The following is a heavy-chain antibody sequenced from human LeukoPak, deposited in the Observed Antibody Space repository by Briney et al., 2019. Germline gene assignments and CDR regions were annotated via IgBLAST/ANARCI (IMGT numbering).Heavy chain of an antibody. V-gene: IGHV3-30-3*01. CDR2: ISYDGSNK. CDR1: GFTFSSYA. J-gene: IGHJ4*02. Sequence: GRSLRLSCAASGFTFSSYAMYWVRQAPGKGLEWVAVISYDGSNKNYADSVKGRFTISRDNSKNTLYLQMNSLRAEDTAVYYCARPRGGQWLVQDYFDYWGQGTLVTVSS. D-gene: IGHD6-19*01. CDR3: ARPRGGQWLVQDYFDY.